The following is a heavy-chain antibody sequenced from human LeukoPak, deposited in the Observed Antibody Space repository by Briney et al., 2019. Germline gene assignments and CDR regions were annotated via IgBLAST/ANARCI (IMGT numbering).Heavy chain of an antibody. CDR1: GGTFSGYY. D-gene: IGHD6-13*01. V-gene: IGHV4-34*01. CDR2: INHSGST. Sequence: PSETLSLTCAVYGGTFSGYYWSWIRQPPGKGLEWIGEINHSGSTNYNPSLKSRVTISVDTSKNQFSLKLSSVTAADPAVYYCARADSSSWYHSPYYYYGMDVWGQGTTVTVSS. J-gene: IGHJ6*02. CDR3: ARADSSSWYHSPYYYYGMDV.